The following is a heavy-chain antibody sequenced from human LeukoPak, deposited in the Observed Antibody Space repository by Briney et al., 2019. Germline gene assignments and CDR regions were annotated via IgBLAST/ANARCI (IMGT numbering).Heavy chain of an antibody. J-gene: IGHJ4*02. CDR2: VYYTGST. D-gene: IGHD4-23*01. CDR1: GGSINSYH. V-gene: IGHV4-59*01. CDR3: ARVFYGGSLGFDY. Sequence: SETLSLTCTVSGGSINSYHWSWIRQPPGKGLEWIGYVYYTGSTDYNPSLKSRVTMSVDTSKNQFSLNLTSVTAADTAIYYCARVFYGGSLGFDYWGQGILVTVPS.